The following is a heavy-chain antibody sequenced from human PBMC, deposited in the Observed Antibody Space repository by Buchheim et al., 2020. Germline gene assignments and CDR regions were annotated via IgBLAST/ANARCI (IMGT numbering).Heavy chain of an antibody. CDR2: IIPMFGTA. J-gene: IGHJ4*02. CDR3: ARDRRFSSSWGIDY. V-gene: IGHV1-69*01. D-gene: IGHD6-13*01. Sequence: QVQLVQSGAEVKKPGSSVKVSCRASGGTFSNYAISWVRQAPEQGLEWMGAIIPMFGTAKYAQKFQGRVTITADESTGTAYMELRSLRSEDTAVYYCARDRRFSSSWGIDYWGQGTL. CDR1: GGTFSNYA.